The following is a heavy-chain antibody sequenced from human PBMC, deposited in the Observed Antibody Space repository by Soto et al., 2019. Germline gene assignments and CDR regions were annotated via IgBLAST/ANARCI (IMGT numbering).Heavy chain of an antibody. CDR3: ARRASYYGSGSPWGVDWFDP. CDR2: IKQDGSEK. Sequence: GGSLRLSCAASGFTFSSYWMSWVRQAPGKGLEWVANIKQDGSEKYYVDSVKGRFTISRDNAKNSLYLQMNSLRAEDTAVYYCARRASYYGSGSPWGVDWFDPWGQGTLVTVSS. V-gene: IGHV3-7*01. J-gene: IGHJ5*02. D-gene: IGHD3-10*01. CDR1: GFTFSSYW.